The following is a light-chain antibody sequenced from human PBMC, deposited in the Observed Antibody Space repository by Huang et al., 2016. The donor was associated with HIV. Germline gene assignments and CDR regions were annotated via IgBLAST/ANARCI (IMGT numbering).Light chain of an antibody. CDR3: QQLNSYYPLT. J-gene: IGKJ4*01. V-gene: IGKV1-9*01. CDR1: QGISSY. Sequence: IQLTQSPSSLSASVGDRVTITCRASQGISSYLAWYQQKPGKAPKLLIYAASTLQSGVPSRCSGSGSGTDFTLTISSLQPEDFATYYCQQLNSYYPLTFGGGTKVEIK. CDR2: AAS.